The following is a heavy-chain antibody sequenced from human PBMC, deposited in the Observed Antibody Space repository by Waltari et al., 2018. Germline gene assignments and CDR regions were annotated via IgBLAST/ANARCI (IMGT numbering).Heavy chain of an antibody. CDR2: IYYSGST. V-gene: IGHV4-39*07. Sequence: QLQLQESGPGLVKPSETLSLTCTVSGGSISSSSYYWGWIRQPPGKGLEWIGSIYYSGSTYYNPSLKSRVTISVDTSKNQFSLKLSSVTAADTAVYYCAREGWELLRSYYFDYWGQGTLVTVSS. CDR3: AREGWELLRSYYFDY. J-gene: IGHJ4*02. D-gene: IGHD1-26*01. CDR1: GGSISSSSYY.